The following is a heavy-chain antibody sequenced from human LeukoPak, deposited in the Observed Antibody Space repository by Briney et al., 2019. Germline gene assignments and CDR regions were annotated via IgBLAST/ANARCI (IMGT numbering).Heavy chain of an antibody. CDR3: AKAESHYYGSGSYSFDH. J-gene: IGHJ4*02. CDR1: GFTFSSFG. CDR2: IRYDGNIK. V-gene: IGHV3-30*02. Sequence: GGSLRLSCAAYGFTFSSFGMHWVRHAPGKGLEWVAFIRYDGNIKYYADSVKGRFTISRDNSKNTVYMQLNSLRVEETAVFYCAKAESHYYGSGSYSFDHWGQGTLVTVSS. D-gene: IGHD3-10*01.